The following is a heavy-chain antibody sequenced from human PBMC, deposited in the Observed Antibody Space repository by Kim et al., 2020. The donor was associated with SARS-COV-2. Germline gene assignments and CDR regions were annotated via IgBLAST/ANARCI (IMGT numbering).Heavy chain of an antibody. CDR1: GDSISHSF. CDR3: ARRVSMRISTSTDPCNWL. Sequence: SETLSLTCTVSGDSISHSFCNWIRQSPGKGLEWICHVSHSGSTVYNPSLESRVTILIDTSKNQFSLKLTSVTAADTAMYYCARRVSMRISTSTDPCNWL. D-gene: IGHD3-10*01. CDR2: VSHSGST. V-gene: IGHV4-59*08. J-gene: IGHJ5*01.